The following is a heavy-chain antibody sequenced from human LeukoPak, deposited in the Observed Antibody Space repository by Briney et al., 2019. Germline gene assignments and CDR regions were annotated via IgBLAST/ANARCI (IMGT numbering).Heavy chain of an antibody. CDR1: GFPFSDFE. CDR3: TRESYNYGDYAMGGY. CDR2: ITSSGSII. D-gene: IGHD4-17*01. Sequence: GGSLRLSCAASGFPFSDFEMNWARQAPGKGLEWVAYITSSGSIIYYADSVKGRFTVSRDNPKNTLYLQMDSLRAEDAAIYYCTRESYNYGDYAMGGYWGQGTRVIVSS. J-gene: IGHJ4*02. V-gene: IGHV3-48*03.